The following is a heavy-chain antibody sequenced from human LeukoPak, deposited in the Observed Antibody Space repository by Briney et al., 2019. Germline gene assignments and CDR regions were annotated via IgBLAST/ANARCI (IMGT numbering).Heavy chain of an antibody. Sequence: SETLSLTCTVSGGSISSRCYYWDWIRQSPGKGLEGIGYIYYTGSPYYNSSLKSRVTISVDTSKNQFSLKLSSVTAADTAVYYCARSGSGSYYGDYFDYWGQGTLVTVSS. V-gene: IGHV4-39*01. D-gene: IGHD1-26*01. J-gene: IGHJ4*02. CDR3: ARSGSGSYYGDYFDY. CDR2: IYYTGSP. CDR1: GGSISSRCYY.